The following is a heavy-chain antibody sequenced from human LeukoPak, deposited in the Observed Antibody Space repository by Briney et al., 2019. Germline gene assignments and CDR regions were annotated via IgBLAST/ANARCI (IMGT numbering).Heavy chain of an antibody. D-gene: IGHD2-2*01. CDR1: GYPFTSYG. Sequence: VASEEVSCTASGYPFTSYGMSWVPPALAQALQWMGWISSYNGNTNYAQNRRGRVTITTDTSTSTAYMELRSRRSDDTAVYYCARRSTSARRMDVWGQGTTVTVSS. CDR2: ISSYNGNT. CDR3: ARRSTSARRMDV. V-gene: IGHV1-18*01. J-gene: IGHJ6*02.